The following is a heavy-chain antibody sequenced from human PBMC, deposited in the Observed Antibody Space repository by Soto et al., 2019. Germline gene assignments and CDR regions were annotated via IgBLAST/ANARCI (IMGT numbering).Heavy chain of an antibody. J-gene: IGHJ6*02. V-gene: IGHV3-30*18. CDR2: ISYDGSNK. CDR3: AKDEVGATSYYYYGMDV. Sequence: LRLSCAASGFTFSSYGMHWVRQAPGKGLEWVAVISYDGSNKYYADSVKGRFTISRDNSKNTLYLQMNSLRAEDTAVYYCAKDEVGATSYYYYGMDVWGQGTTVTVSS. CDR1: GFTFSSYG. D-gene: IGHD1-26*01.